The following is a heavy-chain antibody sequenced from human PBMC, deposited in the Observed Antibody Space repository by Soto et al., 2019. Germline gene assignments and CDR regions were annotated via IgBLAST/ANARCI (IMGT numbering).Heavy chain of an antibody. D-gene: IGHD3-10*01. CDR2: ISSSGSTI. Sequence: GGSLRLSCAASGFTFSSYEMNWVRQAPGKGLEWVSYISSSGSTIYYADSVKGRFTISRDNAKNSLYLQMNSLRAEDTAVYYCARVTTRSWFGEGWFDPWGQGTLVTVSS. J-gene: IGHJ5*02. V-gene: IGHV3-48*03. CDR1: GFTFSSYE. CDR3: ARVTTRSWFGEGWFDP.